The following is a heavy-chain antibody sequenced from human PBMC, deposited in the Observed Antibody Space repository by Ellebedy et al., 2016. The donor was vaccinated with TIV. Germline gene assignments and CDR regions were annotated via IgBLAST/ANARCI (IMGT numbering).Heavy chain of an antibody. Sequence: AASVKVSCKTSGYTFTGSYVHWVRQPPGQGLEWMGWITPNNGGTNYAQKFRGRVTMTRDTSINTAYMELSTLTSDDTAVYYCAISPNQYFFDYWGQGTLVTVSS. V-gene: IGHV1-2*02. CDR3: AISPNQYFFDY. CDR1: GYTFTGSY. D-gene: IGHD3-9*01. CDR2: ITPNNGGT. J-gene: IGHJ4*02.